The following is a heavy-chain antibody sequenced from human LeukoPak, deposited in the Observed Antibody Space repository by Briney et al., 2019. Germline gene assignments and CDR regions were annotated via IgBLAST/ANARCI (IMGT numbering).Heavy chain of an antibody. D-gene: IGHD5-18*01. V-gene: IGHV4-38-2*02. Sequence: SETLSLTCTVSGYSISSGYYWGWIRQPPGKGLEWIGGIYHSGSTYYNPSLKSRVTISVDTSKNQFSLKLSSVTAADTAVYYCARMPGYSYYYMDVWGKGTTVTVSS. CDR1: GYSISSGYY. J-gene: IGHJ6*03. CDR3: ARMPGYSYYYMDV. CDR2: IYHSGST.